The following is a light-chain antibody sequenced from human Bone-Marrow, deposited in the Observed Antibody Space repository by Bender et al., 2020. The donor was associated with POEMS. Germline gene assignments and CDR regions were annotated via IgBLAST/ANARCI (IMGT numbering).Light chain of an antibody. CDR2: ADD. CDR1: GRNP. Sequence: GRNPINWYQQLPGTAPRLVIYADDRRPSGVTNRFSASKSGSSASLAISGLQSEDAADYYCSTWDDRLNAWLFGGGTKLTVL. V-gene: IGLV1-44*01. J-gene: IGLJ3*02. CDR3: STWDDRLNAWL.